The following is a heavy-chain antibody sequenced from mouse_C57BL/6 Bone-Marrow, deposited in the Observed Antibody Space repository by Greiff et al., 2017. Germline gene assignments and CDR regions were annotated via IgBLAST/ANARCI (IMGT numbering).Heavy chain of an antibody. CDR3: ARTRVRGPFDY. D-gene: IGHD2-14*01. Sequence: EVKVVESGGGLVKPGGSLKLSCAASGFTFSDYGMHWVRQAPEKGLEWVAYISSGSSTIYYADTVKGRFTISRDNAKNTLFLQRTSLRSEETAMYYYARTRVRGPFDYWGQGTTLTVSS. CDR1: GFTFSDYG. J-gene: IGHJ2*01. V-gene: IGHV5-17*01. CDR2: ISSGSSTI.